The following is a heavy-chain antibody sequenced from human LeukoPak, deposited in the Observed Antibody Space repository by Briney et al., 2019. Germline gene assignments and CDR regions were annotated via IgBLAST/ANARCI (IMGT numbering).Heavy chain of an antibody. CDR1: GYTFTSCW. Sequence: ASVKVSCKASGYTFTSCWIQWVRQAPGQGLEWMGLINCDDGSTAYAPKFQGRVIMTRDTSTSTAYMDLSSLGSDDTAVYHCARAPRNSSTMLDFWGQGTLVSVSS. J-gene: IGHJ4*02. D-gene: IGHD6-13*01. V-gene: IGHV1-46*01. CDR2: INCDDGST. CDR3: ARAPRNSSTMLDF.